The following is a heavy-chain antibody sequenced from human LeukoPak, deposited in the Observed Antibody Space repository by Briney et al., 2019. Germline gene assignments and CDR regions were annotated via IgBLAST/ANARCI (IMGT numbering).Heavy chain of an antibody. D-gene: IGHD2-2*01. CDR1: GFTFRSYS. V-gene: IGHV3-21*01. Sequence: GGSLRLSCAASGFTFRSYSMNWVRQAPGKGLEWVSAIDPSSTYIYYADSVKGRFTISRDNAENSLYLQMNSLRVEDTAVYYCAGAPTVLVGYCSSSSCQADYWGQGTLVTVSS. J-gene: IGHJ4*02. CDR3: AGAPTVLVGYCSSSSCQADY. CDR2: IDPSSTYI.